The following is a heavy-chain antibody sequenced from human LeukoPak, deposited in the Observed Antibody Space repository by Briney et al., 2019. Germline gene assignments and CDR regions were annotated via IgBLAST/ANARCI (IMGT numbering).Heavy chain of an antibody. V-gene: IGHV4-39*07. CDR2: IYYSGST. D-gene: IGHD1-1*01. CDR3: AGRLEPGFDY. CDR1: GGSISSSSYY. J-gene: IGHJ4*02. Sequence: PSETLSLTCTVSGGSISSSSYYWGWIRQPPGKGLEWIGSIYYSGSTYYNPSLKSRVTISVDTSKNQFSLKLSSVTAADTAVYYCAGRLEPGFDYWGQGTLVTVSS.